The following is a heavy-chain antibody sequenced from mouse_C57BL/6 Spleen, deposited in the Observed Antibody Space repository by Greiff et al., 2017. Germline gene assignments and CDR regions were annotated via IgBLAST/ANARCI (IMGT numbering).Heavy chain of an antibody. CDR1: GFTFSDYG. CDR3: ARGGTAPYAMDD. D-gene: IGHD3-1*01. V-gene: IGHV5-17*01. CDR2: ISSGSSTI. J-gene: IGHJ4*01. Sequence: EVMLVESGGGLVKPGGSLKLSCAASGFTFSDYGMHWVRQAPEKGLEWVAYISSGSSTIYYADTVKGRFTISRDNAKNTLFLQLTSLRSEDTAMYYCARGGTAPYAMDDWGQGTSVTVSS.